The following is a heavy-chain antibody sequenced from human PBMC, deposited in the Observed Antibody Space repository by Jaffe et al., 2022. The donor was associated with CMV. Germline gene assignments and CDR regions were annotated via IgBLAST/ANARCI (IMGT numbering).Heavy chain of an antibody. CDR3: ARHPSGSYYRPGPLNYFDY. J-gene: IGHJ4*02. CDR2: IYYSGST. D-gene: IGHD1-26*01. Sequence: QLQLQESGPGLVKPSETLSLTCTVSGGSISSSSYYWGWIRQPPGKGLEWIGSIYYSGSTYYNPSLKSRVTISVDTSKNQFSLKLSSVTAADTAVYYCARHPSGSYYRPGPLNYFDYWGQGTLVTVSS. CDR1: GGSISSSSYY. V-gene: IGHV4-39*01.